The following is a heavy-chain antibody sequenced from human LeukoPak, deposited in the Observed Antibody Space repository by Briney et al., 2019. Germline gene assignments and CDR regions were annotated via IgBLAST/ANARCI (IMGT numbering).Heavy chain of an antibody. CDR2: IYYSWST. CDR3: ARQYCSGGSCYYFRYYFDY. D-gene: IGHD2-15*01. V-gene: IGHV4-39*01. Sequence: SEALSLPCSVSRGSIISNSFYWGGLRPPPGKVLEWLASIYYSWSTYYNPSLKSRVTISVDTSKNQFSLQLSYVTAADTAVYYCARQYCSGGSCYYFRYYFDYWGQGTLVSVSS. CDR1: RGSIISNSFY. J-gene: IGHJ4*02.